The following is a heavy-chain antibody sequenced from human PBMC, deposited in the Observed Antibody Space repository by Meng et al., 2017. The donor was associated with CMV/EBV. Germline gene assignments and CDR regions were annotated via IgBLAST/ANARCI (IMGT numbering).Heavy chain of an antibody. CDR3: AMGGDYVDYHDPFDY. Sequence: ASVKFSCKAPGNIFTKNGISWVRHAPGQRLEWMGWISADNLNTNLVQRFQGRVTMTIETSTNTAYVELRSLRSDDTTVYYCAMGGDYVDYHDPFDYWGQRTLVTVSS. CDR1: GNIFTKNG. D-gene: IGHD4-17*01. V-gene: IGHV1-18*01. CDR2: ISADNLNT. J-gene: IGHJ4*02.